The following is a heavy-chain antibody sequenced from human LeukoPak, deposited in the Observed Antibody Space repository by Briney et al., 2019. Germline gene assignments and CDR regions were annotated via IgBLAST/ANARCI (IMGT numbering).Heavy chain of an antibody. J-gene: IGHJ4*02. D-gene: IGHD3-10*01. Sequence: AGGSLTLSCAASGFTFNNNWMSWVRQAPGKGLEWVAVISYDGSNKYYADSVKGRFTISRDNSKNTLYLQMNSLRAEDTAVYYCAKDDNYYGSGSYVIDYWGQGTLVTVSS. CDR1: GFTFNNNW. CDR2: ISYDGSNK. CDR3: AKDDNYYGSGSYVIDY. V-gene: IGHV3-30*18.